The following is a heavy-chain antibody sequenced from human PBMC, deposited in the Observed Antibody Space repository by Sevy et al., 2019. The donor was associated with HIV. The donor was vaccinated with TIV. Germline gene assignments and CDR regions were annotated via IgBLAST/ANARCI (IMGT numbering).Heavy chain of an antibody. V-gene: IGHV3-7*01. D-gene: IGHD3-10*01. J-gene: IGHJ4*02. Sequence: GGSLRLSCAASGFTFSRYTMHWVRQAPGKGLEWVATINQDGSETFYVDSVKGRFTISRHNPRKSLYLQMNSLSAEDTAVYYCARLFYGSADYWGQGTLVTVSS. CDR3: ARLFYGSADY. CDR1: GFTFSRYT. CDR2: INQDGSET.